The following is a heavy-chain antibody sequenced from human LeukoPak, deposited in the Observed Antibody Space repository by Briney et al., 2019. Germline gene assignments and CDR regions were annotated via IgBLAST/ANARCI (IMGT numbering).Heavy chain of an antibody. V-gene: IGHV4-34*01. CDR3: ARGSLFLWFDP. Sequence: PSEPLSLTYAVYGGSFSGYYWSWIRQPPGKGLEWIGEINHSGSTNYNPSLKSRVTISVDTSKNQFSLKLSSVTAADTAVYYCARGSLFLWFDPWGQGTLVTVSS. J-gene: IGHJ5*02. D-gene: IGHD3-10*02. CDR2: INHSGST. CDR1: GGSFSGYY.